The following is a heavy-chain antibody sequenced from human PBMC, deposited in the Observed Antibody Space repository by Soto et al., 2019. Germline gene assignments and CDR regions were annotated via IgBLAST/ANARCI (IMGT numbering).Heavy chain of an antibody. V-gene: IGHV4-59*01. CDR2: IYYSGST. D-gene: IGHD3-3*01. J-gene: IGHJ5*02. CDR1: GGSISSYY. CDR3: ARYRDDFWSGYFRWFDP. Sequence: SETLSLTCTVSGGSISSYYWSWIRQPPGKGLEWIGYIYYSGSTNYNPSLKSRVTISVDTSKNQFSLKLSSVTAADTAVYYCARYRDDFWSGYFRWFDPWGQGTLVTVSS.